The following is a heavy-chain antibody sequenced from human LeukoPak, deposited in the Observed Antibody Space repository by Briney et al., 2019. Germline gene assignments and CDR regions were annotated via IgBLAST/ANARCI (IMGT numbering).Heavy chain of an antibody. Sequence: GGSLRLSCAASGFTFSTYAMNWVRQAPGKGLEWVSRIRGTDGKTFYADSVKGRFTISRDNSKNTLYLQMNSLRAEDTAVYYCAKDQAWLRFDYWGQGTLVTVSS. CDR1: GFTFSTYA. CDR2: IRGTDGKT. J-gene: IGHJ4*02. V-gene: IGHV3-23*01. D-gene: IGHD5-12*01. CDR3: AKDQAWLRFDY.